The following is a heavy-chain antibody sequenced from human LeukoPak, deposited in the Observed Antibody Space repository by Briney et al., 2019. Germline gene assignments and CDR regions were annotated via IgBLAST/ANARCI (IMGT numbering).Heavy chain of an antibody. D-gene: IGHD2-2*01. CDR2: IIPILGIA. J-gene: IGHJ4*02. V-gene: IGHV1-69*04. CDR3: ARARKYQLLSNFDY. CDR1: GGTFSSYA. Sequence: SVKVSCKASGGTFSSYAISWVRQAPGQGLEWMGRIIPILGIANYAQKFQGRVTMTTDTSTSTAYMELRSLRSDDTAVYYCARARKYQLLSNFDYWGQGTLVTVSS.